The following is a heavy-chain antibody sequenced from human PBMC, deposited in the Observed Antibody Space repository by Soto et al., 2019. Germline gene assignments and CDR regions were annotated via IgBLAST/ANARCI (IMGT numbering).Heavy chain of an antibody. Sequence: QLQLQESGPGLVKPSETLSLTCTVSGGSISSSSYYWGWIRQPPGKGLEWIGGIYYCGNTYYNPSLKSRVTISVDTSKNQFSLKLSSVTAADTAVYYCARLGVRLVLDYWGQGTLVTVSS. CDR1: GGSISSSSYY. J-gene: IGHJ4*02. D-gene: IGHD3-10*01. CDR3: ARLGVRLVLDY. CDR2: IYYCGNT. V-gene: IGHV4-39*01.